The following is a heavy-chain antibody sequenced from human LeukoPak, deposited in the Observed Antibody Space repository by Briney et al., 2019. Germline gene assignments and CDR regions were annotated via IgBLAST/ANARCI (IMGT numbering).Heavy chain of an antibody. CDR3: ARVGYSYVINDWSRTGLGAYPTKYYYHMDV. Sequence: SETLSLTCTAYGGSFSNYYWGWIRQPPGKGLEWIGEIHPSGSTNYSPSLKSRVTISLDASKNQFSLKLSSVAAADTAVYFCARVGYSYVINDWSRTGLGAYPTKYYYHMDVWDKGTTVTVSS. D-gene: IGHD5-18*01. V-gene: IGHV4-34*01. J-gene: IGHJ6*03. CDR2: IHPSGST. CDR1: GGSFSNYY.